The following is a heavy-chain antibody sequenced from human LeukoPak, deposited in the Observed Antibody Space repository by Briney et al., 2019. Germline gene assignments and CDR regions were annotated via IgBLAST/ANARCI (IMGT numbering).Heavy chain of an antibody. J-gene: IGHJ4*02. CDR3: ARWYSSGWAFDY. Sequence: SETLSLTCTVSGGTISSYYWNWVRQPPGKGLEWIGYIHYSGSTKYNPSLKSRVTISVDTSKNQFSLKLSSVTAADTAVYYCARWYSSGWAFDYWGQGTLVTVSS. CDR1: GGTISSYY. CDR2: IHYSGST. V-gene: IGHV4-59*08. D-gene: IGHD6-19*01.